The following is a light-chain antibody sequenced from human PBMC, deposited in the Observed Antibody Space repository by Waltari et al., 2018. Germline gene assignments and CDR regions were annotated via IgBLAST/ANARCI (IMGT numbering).Light chain of an antibody. CDR3: SSYTGSSNTLYV. V-gene: IGLV2-14*01. Sequence: QSALTQPASVSGSPGQSITISCTGTSGDVGRYNYVSWYQPHPGKAPKLRIAEVSNRPSGVSNRCSGSKSDITASLTSSGLQAEDEADYYCSSYTGSSNTLYVFGTGTKVTVL. CDR1: SGDVGRYNY. J-gene: IGLJ1*01. CDR2: EVS.